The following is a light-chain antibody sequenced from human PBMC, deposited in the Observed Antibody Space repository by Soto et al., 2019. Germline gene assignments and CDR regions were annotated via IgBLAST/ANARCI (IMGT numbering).Light chain of an antibody. CDR3: QQYGSSPPLT. Sequence: EFVLTQSPGTLSLSPGERATLSCRASQSVISSYLAWYQQKPGQAPRILIYGASTRATGIPDRFSGSGSGTEFTLTISRLEPEDFVLYYCQQYGSSPPLTFVGETKVEIK. V-gene: IGKV3-20*01. J-gene: IGKJ4*01. CDR2: GAS. CDR1: QSVISSY.